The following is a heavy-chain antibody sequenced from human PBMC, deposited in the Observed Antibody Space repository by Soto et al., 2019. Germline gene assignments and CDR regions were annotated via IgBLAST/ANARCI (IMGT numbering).Heavy chain of an antibody. Sequence: QVQLVLSGAEVKKPGSSMKVSCKASGGTLISYTSTWVRQAPGQGLEWMGRIIPILAITNYSQKFQDRITITADNSTSTGYMELSSLTSEDTAIYYCARDLGYTHMVGYWSQGTLVTVSS. CDR3: ARDLGYTHMVGY. V-gene: IGHV1-69*08. D-gene: IGHD2-15*01. CDR1: GGTLISYT. J-gene: IGHJ4*02. CDR2: IIPILAIT.